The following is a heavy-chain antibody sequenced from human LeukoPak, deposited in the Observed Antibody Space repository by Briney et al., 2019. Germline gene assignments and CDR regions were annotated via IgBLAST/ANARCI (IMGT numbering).Heavy chain of an antibody. J-gene: IGHJ3*02. V-gene: IGHV4-59*01. CDR2: IYYSGST. Sequence: PSETLSLTCTVSGGSISSYYWSWIRQPPGKGLEWIGYIYYSGSTNYNPSLKSRVTISVDTSKNQLSLKLSSVTAADTAVYYCARDLGSPRHRVAFDIWGQGTMVTVSS. CDR3: ARDLGSPRHRVAFDI. D-gene: IGHD3-16*02. CDR1: GGSISSYY.